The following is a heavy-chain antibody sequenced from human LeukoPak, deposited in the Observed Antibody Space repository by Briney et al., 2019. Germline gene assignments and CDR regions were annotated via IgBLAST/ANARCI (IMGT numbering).Heavy chain of an antibody. J-gene: IGHJ4*02. CDR2: ISYDGSNK. CDR3: AKDDRLSSGYGSSDY. D-gene: IGHD3-10*01. CDR1: GFTFGDYA. Sequence: GGSLRLSCTASGFTFGDYAMSWVRQAPGKGLEWVAVISYDGSNKYYADSVKGRFTISRDNSKNTLYLQMNSLRAEDTAVYYCAKDDRLSSGYGSSDYWGQGTLVTVSS. V-gene: IGHV3-30-3*02.